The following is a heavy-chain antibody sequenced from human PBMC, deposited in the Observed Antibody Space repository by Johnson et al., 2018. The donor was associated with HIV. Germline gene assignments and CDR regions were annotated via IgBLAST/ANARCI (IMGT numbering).Heavy chain of an antibody. Sequence: VQLVESGGGLVQPGGSLRLSCAASGFTFSSFWMTWVRQAPGKGLEWVANINVDGSQTFYLDSVQGRFTISRDNVNNSVFLLLNNLRVEDTAVYFCVRAHLIYPKNAYDIWGQGTMVTVSS. CDR3: VRAHLIYPKNAYDI. V-gene: IGHV3-7*01. D-gene: IGHD3-16*02. CDR2: INVDGSQT. CDR1: GFTFSSFW. J-gene: IGHJ3*02.